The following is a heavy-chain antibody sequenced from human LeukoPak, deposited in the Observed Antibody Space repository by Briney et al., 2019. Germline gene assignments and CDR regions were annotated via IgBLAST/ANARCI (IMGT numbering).Heavy chain of an antibody. CDR1: GGSMSHH. CDR3: ASGYSGSYYHFDY. D-gene: IGHD1-26*01. J-gene: IGHJ4*02. V-gene: IGHV4-59*11. Sequence: SETLSLTCTVSGGSMSHHWSWIRQSPGKGLEWIGYISYTGSTNYNPSLKSRVTISVDTSKNQFSLKLSSVTAADTAVYYCASGYSGSYYHFDYWGQGTLVTVYS. CDR2: ISYTGST.